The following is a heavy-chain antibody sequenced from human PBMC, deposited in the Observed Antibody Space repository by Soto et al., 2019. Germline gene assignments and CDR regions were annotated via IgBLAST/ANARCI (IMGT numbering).Heavy chain of an antibody. CDR1: GFTFRSYS. V-gene: IGHV3-21*01. CDR3: ARNCGGDCSNWFDP. Sequence: LRLSCAASGFTFRSYSMSWVRQAPGKGLEWVSYISTTSSYIYYADSVKGRFTISRDNAENSLYLQMNSLSAEDTAVYYCARNCGGDCSNWFDPWGQGTLVTVSS. D-gene: IGHD2-21*02. CDR2: ISTTSSYI. J-gene: IGHJ5*02.